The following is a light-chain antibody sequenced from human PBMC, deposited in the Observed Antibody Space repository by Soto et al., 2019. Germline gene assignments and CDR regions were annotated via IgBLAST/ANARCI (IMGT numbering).Light chain of an antibody. CDR2: KNN. CDR3: AAWDDSLRGVV. V-gene: IGLV1-47*01. CDR1: SSNIGTNY. Sequence: QSVLTQPSSASGTPGQRVTISCSGSSSNIGTNYVYWYQQLPGTAPKLLIYKNNQRPSGVPDRFSGSKSGTSASLAISGLRSEDEADYYCAAWDDSLRGVVFGGGTKVTVL. J-gene: IGLJ2*01.